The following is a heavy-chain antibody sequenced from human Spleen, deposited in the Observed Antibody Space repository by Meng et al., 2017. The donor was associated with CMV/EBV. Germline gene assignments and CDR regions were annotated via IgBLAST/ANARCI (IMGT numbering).Heavy chain of an antibody. CDR3: ARDGNYCSGGSCYWSLRMYYGMDV. CDR2: INPNSGGT. J-gene: IGHJ6*02. V-gene: IGHV1-2*02. CDR1: GYTFTGYY. Sequence: ASVKVSCKASGYTFTGYYMHWVRQAPGQGLEWMGWINPNSGGTNYAQKFQGRVTMTRDTSISTAYMKLSRLRSDDTAVYYCARDGNYCSGGSCYWSLRMYYGMDVWGQGTTVTVSS. D-gene: IGHD2-15*01.